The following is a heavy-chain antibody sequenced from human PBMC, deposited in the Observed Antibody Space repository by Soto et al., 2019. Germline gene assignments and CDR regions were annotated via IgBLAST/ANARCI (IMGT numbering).Heavy chain of an antibody. CDR3: ARGSHCGGDCYSGYYYYYGMDV. V-gene: IGHV4-61*01. Sequence: SETLSLTCTVSGGSVSSGRNYWNWIRQPPGKGLEWIGYMYYSGSTNYNPSLKSRVTISVDTSKNQFSLKLTSVTAADTAVYYCARGSHCGGDCYSGYYYYYGMDVWGQGTTVTVSS. CDR1: GGSVSSGRNY. D-gene: IGHD2-21*02. CDR2: MYYSGST. J-gene: IGHJ6*02.